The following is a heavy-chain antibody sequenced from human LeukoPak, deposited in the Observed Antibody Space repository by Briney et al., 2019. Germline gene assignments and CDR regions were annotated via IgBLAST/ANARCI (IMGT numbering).Heavy chain of an antibody. V-gene: IGHV4-31*03. CDR1: AGSIRSSGYY. Sequence: SHTLTLPSTVPAGSIRSSGYYWCSIRPHPHTSLQRSANVDYSGSTYYNPSLKGRVTISVDTSKNQFALKLSSVTPADTAVYYCARDGGSQTNYYYYGMDVWGKGTTVTVSS. CDR2: VDYSGST. J-gene: IGHJ6*04. D-gene: IGHD2-15*01. CDR3: ARDGGSQTNYYYYGMDV.